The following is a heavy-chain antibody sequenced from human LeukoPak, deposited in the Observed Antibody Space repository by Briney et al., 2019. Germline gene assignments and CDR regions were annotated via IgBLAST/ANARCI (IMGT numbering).Heavy chain of an antibody. CDR1: SFTFGKYW. CDR2: IKLDGSEK. D-gene: IGHD3-3*01. CDR3: ARDQYDTWSRRGNFDS. V-gene: IGHV3-7*03. J-gene: IGHJ4*02. Sequence: GGSLRLSCVASSFTFGKYWMSWVRQAPGKGLEWVANIKLDGSEKNYVDSVKGRFTISRENTKNSLYLQMNSLRAEDTAVFYCARDQYDTWSRRGNFDSWGQGTLVIVSS.